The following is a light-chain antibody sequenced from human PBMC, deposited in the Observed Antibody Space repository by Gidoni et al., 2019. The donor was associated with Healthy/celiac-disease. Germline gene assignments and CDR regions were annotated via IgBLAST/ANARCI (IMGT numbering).Light chain of an antibody. CDR1: QGIRSW. V-gene: IGKV1-12*01. Sequence: IHSSPSPSTVSASVGDRVTITCRASQGIRSWLAWYQQKPGKAPKLLIYAASSLQSEVRSRFSCSESGTDLTLTGSSLQPGDFATYFCQQANSFPPTCGGGTRVEIK. J-gene: IGKJ4*01. CDR3: QQANSFPPT. CDR2: AAS.